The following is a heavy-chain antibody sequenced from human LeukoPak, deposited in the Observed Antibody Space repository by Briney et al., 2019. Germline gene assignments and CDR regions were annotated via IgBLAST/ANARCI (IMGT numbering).Heavy chain of an antibody. J-gene: IGHJ4*02. CDR3: ARVFSDSSSWYFYVLGSFDY. CDR1: GFTFSSYW. V-gene: IGHV3-7*01. Sequence: GGSLRLSCAASGFTFSSYWMSWVRQAPGKGLEWVANIKQDGSEKYYVDSVKGRFTISRDNAKNSLYLQMNSLRAEDTAVYYCARVFSDSSSWYFYVLGSFDYWGQGTLVTVSS. CDR2: IKQDGSEK. D-gene: IGHD6-13*01.